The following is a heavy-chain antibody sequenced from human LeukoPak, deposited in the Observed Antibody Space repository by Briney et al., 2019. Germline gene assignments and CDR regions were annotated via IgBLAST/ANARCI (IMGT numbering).Heavy chain of an antibody. J-gene: IGHJ4*02. Sequence: SEPLPLPCTVSGDSINNYYWSWIRQSPGKGLEWIGYIYYSGSTKYNPSLKSRVTISVDTSKNQFSLKLSSVTAADTAVYYCAKHRGSGSPYFDYWGQGTLVTVSS. CDR3: AKHRGSGSPYFDY. CDR1: GDSINNYY. CDR2: IYYSGST. D-gene: IGHD3-10*01. V-gene: IGHV4-59*08.